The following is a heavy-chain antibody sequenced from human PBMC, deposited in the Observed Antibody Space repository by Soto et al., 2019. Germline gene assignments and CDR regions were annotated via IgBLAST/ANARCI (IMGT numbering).Heavy chain of an antibody. Sequence: QVQLVQSGAEVKKPGSSVKVSCKASGGTFSSYAISWVRQAPGQGLEWMGGIIPISGTANYAQKFQGRVTITADESTSTAYMELSRLRSEATAVYYCARSQGSSTSLEIYYYYYYGVDVWGQGTTVTVSS. D-gene: IGHD2-2*01. V-gene: IGHV1-69*01. CDR1: GGTFSSYA. J-gene: IGHJ6*02. CDR3: ARSQGSSTSLEIYYYYYYGVDV. CDR2: IIPISGTA.